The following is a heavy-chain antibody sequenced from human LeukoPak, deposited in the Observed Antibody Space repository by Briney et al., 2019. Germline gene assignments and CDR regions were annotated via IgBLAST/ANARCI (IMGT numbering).Heavy chain of an antibody. CDR2: ISGSGGST. D-gene: IGHD3-3*01. CDR1: GFSFSNYW. V-gene: IGHV3-23*01. CDR3: AKAEDYDFWSGYFPFDY. J-gene: IGHJ4*02. Sequence: GGSLRLSCAASGFSFSNYWMNWVRQAPGKGLEWVSAISGSGGSTYYADSVKGRFTISRDNSKNTLYLQMNSLRAEDTAVYYCAKAEDYDFWSGYFPFDYWGQGTLVTVSS.